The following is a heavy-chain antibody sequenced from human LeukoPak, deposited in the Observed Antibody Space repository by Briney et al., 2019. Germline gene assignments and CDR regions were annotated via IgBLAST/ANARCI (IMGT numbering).Heavy chain of an antibody. J-gene: IGHJ2*01. CDR3: TRVRGGYDL. Sequence: GGSLRLSCAASGFTFSSYWMHWVRQAPGKGLVWVLRTDSDGSSTSYADSVKGRFTISRDNAKNTLYLQMNSLRAEDTAVYYCTRVRGGYDLWGRGTLVTVSS. CDR1: GFTFSSYW. CDR2: TDSDGSST. V-gene: IGHV3-74*01. D-gene: IGHD5-24*01.